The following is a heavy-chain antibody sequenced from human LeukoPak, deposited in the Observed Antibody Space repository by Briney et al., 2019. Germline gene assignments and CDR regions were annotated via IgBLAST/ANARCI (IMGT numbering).Heavy chain of an antibody. CDR3: ARVGIVLMVYVNRLYNWFDP. D-gene: IGHD2-8*01. V-gene: IGHV4-34*01. CDR2: INHSGST. CDR1: GVSISSYY. Sequence: PSETLSLTCTVSGVSISSYYWSWIRQPPGKGLEWIGEINHSGSTNYNPSLKSRVTISVDTSKNQFSLKLSSVTAADTAVYYCARVGIVLMVYVNRLYNWFDPWGQGTLVTVSS. J-gene: IGHJ5*02.